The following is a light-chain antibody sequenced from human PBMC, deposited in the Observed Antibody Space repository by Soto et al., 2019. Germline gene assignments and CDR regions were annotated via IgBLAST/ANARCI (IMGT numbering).Light chain of an antibody. J-gene: IGLJ2*01. V-gene: IGLV2-14*01. CDR1: SSDVGGYNY. CDR3: SSYTSSSTDVV. Sequence: QSVLTQPASVSGSPGQSITISCTGTSSDVGGYNYVSWYQQHPGKAPKLMIYEVSNRPSGVSNRFYGSKSGNTASLTISGLQAEDEADYYCSSYTSSSTDVVFGGGTKLTVL. CDR2: EVS.